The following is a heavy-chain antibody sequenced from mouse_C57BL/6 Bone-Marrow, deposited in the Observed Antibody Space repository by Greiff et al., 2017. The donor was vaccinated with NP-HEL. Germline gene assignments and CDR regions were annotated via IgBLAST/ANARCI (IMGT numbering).Heavy chain of an antibody. Sequence: QVQLKQPGAELVKPGASVKLSCKASGYTFTSYWMQWVKQRPGQGLEWIGEIDPSDSYTNYNQKFKGKATLTVDTSSSTAYMQLSSLTSEDSAVYYCARAATVVGFDYWGQGTTLTVSS. CDR2: IDPSDSYT. CDR3: ARAATVVGFDY. CDR1: GYTFTSYW. J-gene: IGHJ2*01. V-gene: IGHV1-50*01. D-gene: IGHD1-1*01.